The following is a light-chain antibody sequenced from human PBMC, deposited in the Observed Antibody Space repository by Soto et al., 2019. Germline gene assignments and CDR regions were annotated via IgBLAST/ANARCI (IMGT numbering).Light chain of an antibody. CDR2: EVN. J-gene: IGLJ3*02. CDR1: SSDVGGYNF. CDR3: SSWTSSTTQV. V-gene: IGLV2-14*01. Sequence: QSALTQPASVSGSPGQSITISCTGTSSDVGGYNFVSWYQQHPGKAPKLMIYEVNNRPSGVSNRFSGSKSGNTASLTISGPPAEEEADYYCSSWTSSTTQVLGGGTQLTVL.